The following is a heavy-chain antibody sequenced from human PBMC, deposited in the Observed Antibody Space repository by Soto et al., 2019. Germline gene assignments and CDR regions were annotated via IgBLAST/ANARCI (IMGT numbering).Heavy chain of an antibody. V-gene: IGHV5-51*01. CDR2: IYPRDSDS. Sequence: GESLKISCEGSGYTFSDYWIGWVRQLPGKGLEWMGIIYPRDSDSRYSPSFQGQVTISVDKSFNTACLQWSSLKASYSAMYYCACRRQRGSRRGASFDVWGQGTLVTVSS. D-gene: IGHD3-16*01. CDR1: GYTFSDYW. CDR3: ACRRQRGSRRGASFDV. J-gene: IGHJ3*01.